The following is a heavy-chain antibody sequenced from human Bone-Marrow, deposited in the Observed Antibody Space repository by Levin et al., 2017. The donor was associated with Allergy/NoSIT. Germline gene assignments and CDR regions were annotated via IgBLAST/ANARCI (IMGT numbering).Heavy chain of an antibody. J-gene: IGHJ4*02. CDR1: GGSISGYY. D-gene: IGHD3-10*01. CDR3: AGSVAGEFDY. CDR2: IFYSGST. V-gene: IGHV4-59*01. Sequence: SETLSLTCTVSGGSISGYYWSWVRQPPGKGLEWVGHIFYSGSTNYNPSLKSRVTISINTSKNQFSLHLTSVTAADTACSYCAGSVAGEFDYWGQGTLVTVSS.